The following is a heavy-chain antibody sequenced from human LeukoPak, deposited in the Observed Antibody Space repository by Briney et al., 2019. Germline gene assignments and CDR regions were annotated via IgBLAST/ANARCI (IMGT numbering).Heavy chain of an antibody. J-gene: IGHJ4*02. CDR2: IIPIFGTA. V-gene: IGHV1-69*05. D-gene: IGHD4/OR15-4a*01. Sequence: ASVKVSCNASGGTFSSYAISWVRQAAGQGLEWMGRIIPIFGTANYAQKFQVRVTITTDESTSTAYMELSSLRSEDTAVYYCARSGDYGVNLVYDYWGQGTLVTVSS. CDR3: ARSGDYGVNLVYDY. CDR1: GGTFSSYA.